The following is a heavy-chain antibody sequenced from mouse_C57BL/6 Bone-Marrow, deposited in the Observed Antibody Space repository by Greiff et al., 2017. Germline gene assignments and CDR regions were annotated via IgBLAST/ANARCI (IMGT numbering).Heavy chain of an antibody. D-gene: IGHD1-1*01. CDR3: ARLEFDGSSGDWYFDV. V-gene: IGHV1-85*01. CDR1: GYTFTSYD. Sequence: VKLVESGPELVKPGASVKLSCKASGYTFTSYDINWVKQRPGQGLEWIGWIYPRDGSTKYNEKFKGKATLTVDTSSSTAYMELHSLTSEDSAVYFCARLEFDGSSGDWYFDVGGTGTTVTVS. J-gene: IGHJ1*03. CDR2: IYPRDGST.